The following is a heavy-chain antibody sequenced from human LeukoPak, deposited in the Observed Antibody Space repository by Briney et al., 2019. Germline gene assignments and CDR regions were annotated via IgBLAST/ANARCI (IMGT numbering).Heavy chain of an antibody. D-gene: IGHD4-17*01. V-gene: IGHV3-23*01. CDR1: GLTLSDHY. J-gene: IGHJ4*02. CDR2: ISGGGETT. CDR3: ARDYADYVGYFFFDY. Sequence: GGSLRLSCAASGLTLSDHYMDWVRQAPGKGLEWVSSISGGGETTYYADSAKGRFTISRDNSQNTLYLQMNSLRAEDTAVYYCARDYADYVGYFFFDYWGQGTLVTVSS.